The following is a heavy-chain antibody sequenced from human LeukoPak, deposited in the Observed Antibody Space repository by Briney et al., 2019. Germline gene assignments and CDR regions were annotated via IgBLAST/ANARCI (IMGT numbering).Heavy chain of an antibody. Sequence: ASVKVSCKASGYTFTTYYMHWVRQAPGQGLEWMGIINPSSGSTSYAQKFQGRVTMTRDTSTSTVYMDLSSLRSEDTAVFYCAKSGLVQSKNWFDPWGQGTLVTVSS. CDR1: GYTFTTYY. D-gene: IGHD2-2*01. V-gene: IGHV1-46*01. J-gene: IGHJ5*02. CDR2: INPSSGST. CDR3: AKSGLVQSKNWFDP.